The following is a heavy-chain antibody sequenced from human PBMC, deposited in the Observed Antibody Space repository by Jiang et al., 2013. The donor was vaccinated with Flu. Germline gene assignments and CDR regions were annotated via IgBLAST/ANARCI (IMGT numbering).Heavy chain of an antibody. Sequence: RLSCAASGFTFSSYGMHWVRQAPGKGLEWVAVISYDGSNKYYADSVKGRFTISRDNSKNTLYLQMNSLRAEDTAVYYCARGELTGTTFFGYWGQGTLVTVSS. CDR2: ISYDGSNK. D-gene: IGHD1-20*01. V-gene: IGHV3-33*05. CDR1: GFTFSSYG. J-gene: IGHJ4*02. CDR3: ARGELTGTTFFGY.